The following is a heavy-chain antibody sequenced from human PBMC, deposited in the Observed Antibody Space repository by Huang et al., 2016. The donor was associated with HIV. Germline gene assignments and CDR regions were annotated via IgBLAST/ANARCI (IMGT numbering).Heavy chain of an antibody. CDR3: ATKTAGMDI. Sequence: VESGGRSVQPGGSIRLSCVGSTFTFGAYWMSWVRQTPGKGLEGVGNIKQDETEKYYGDSVKGRFNISRDNAKKVLFLEMDALRVEDTAIYFCATKTAGMDIWGQGTTVIVSS. V-gene: IGHV3-7*01. J-gene: IGHJ6*02. CDR1: TFTFGAYW. CDR2: IKQDETEK.